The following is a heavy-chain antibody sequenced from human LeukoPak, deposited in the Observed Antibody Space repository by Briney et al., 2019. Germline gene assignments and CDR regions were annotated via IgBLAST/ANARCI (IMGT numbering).Heavy chain of an antibody. CDR1: GFTFGDYA. D-gene: IGHD2-15*01. V-gene: IGHV3-49*03. CDR2: IRSKAYGGTT. CDR3: TRSYCSGGSCYSGDY. Sequence: PGGSLRLSCTASGFTFGDYAMSWFRQAPGKGLEWVGFIRSKAYGGTTEYAASVKGRFTISRDDSKSIAYLQMNSLKTEDTAVYYCTRSYCSGGSCYSGDYWGQGTLVTVSS. J-gene: IGHJ4*02.